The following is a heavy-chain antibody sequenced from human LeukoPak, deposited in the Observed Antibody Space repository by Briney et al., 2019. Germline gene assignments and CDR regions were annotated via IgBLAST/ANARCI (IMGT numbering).Heavy chain of an antibody. V-gene: IGHV1-18*01. CDR2: ISAYNGNT. D-gene: IGHD3-9*01. CDR3: ASTYYDILTGYSYYFDY. J-gene: IGHJ4*02. Sequence: ASVKVSCKASGYTFTSYGISWVRQAPGQGLEWMGWISAYNGNTNYAQKLQGRVTMTTDTSTSTAYMELRGLRSDDTAVYYCASTYYDILTGYSYYFDYWGQGTLVTVSS. CDR1: GYTFTSYG.